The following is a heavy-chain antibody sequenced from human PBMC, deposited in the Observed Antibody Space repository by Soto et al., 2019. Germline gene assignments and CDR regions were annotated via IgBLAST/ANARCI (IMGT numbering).Heavy chain of an antibody. CDR1: GYTFITYG. Sequence: QVQLVQSGAEVKKPGASVKVSCKASGYTFITYGVSWVRQAPGQGLDWLGWISTYNGNTRYAERLQGRVTMTTDTTTNTAYMELRNLRSDDTAVYYCARGPTDYYDNSANYFLDDWGRGTLVTVSS. CDR2: ISTYNGNT. CDR3: ARGPTDYYDNSANYFLDD. V-gene: IGHV1-18*01. J-gene: IGHJ4*02. D-gene: IGHD3-22*01.